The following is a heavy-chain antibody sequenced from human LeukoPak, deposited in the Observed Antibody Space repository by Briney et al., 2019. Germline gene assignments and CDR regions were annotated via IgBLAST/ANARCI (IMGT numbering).Heavy chain of an antibody. Sequence: GASVKVSCKASGGTFSSYAISWVRQAPGQGLEWMGRMIPILGIANYAQKFQGRVTITADKSTSTAYMELSSLRSEDTAVYYCAEGGFCSSTSCYRDYWGQGTLVTVSS. D-gene: IGHD2-2*02. CDR2: MIPILGIA. J-gene: IGHJ4*02. CDR3: AEGGFCSSTSCYRDY. V-gene: IGHV1-69*04. CDR1: GGTFSSYA.